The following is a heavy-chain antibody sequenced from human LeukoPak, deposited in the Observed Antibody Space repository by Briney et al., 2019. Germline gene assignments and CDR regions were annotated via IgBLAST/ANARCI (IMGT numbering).Heavy chain of an antibody. Sequence: GGSLRLCCAASGFTFSSYAMHWVRQAPGKGLEWVAVISYDGSNKYYADSVKGRFTISRENSKNTPYLQMSSLRAEDTAFYYHAEDGIRDFDWSLGGYWGQGTLVTVSS. V-gene: IGHV3-30*15. J-gene: IGHJ4*02. D-gene: IGHD3-9*01. CDR1: GFTFSSYA. CDR3: AEDGIRDFDWSLGGY. CDR2: ISYDGSNK.